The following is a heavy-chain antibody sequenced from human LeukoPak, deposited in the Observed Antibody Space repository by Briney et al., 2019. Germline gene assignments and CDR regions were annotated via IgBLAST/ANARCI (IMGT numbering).Heavy chain of an antibody. CDR3: VTRTEVYYCSGMDV. D-gene: IGHD1-14*01. Sequence: GGSLRLSCAASGFTVNTNYMTWVRQAPGKVLEWVSVIYSSGSTYYADSVKGRFTISRDNSKNTLYLQMDRLRAEDTAVYYCVTRTEVYYCSGMDVWGQGTTVTVSS. V-gene: IGHV3-53*01. J-gene: IGHJ6*02. CDR2: IYSSGST. CDR1: GFTVNTNY.